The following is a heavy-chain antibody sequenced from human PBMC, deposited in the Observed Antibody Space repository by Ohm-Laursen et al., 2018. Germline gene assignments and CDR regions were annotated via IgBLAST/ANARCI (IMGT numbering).Heavy chain of an antibody. CDR3: ARGSGTPWGLYFDH. CDR2: IKQDGSEK. CDR1: GFTFSDYW. D-gene: IGHD1/OR15-1a*01. J-gene: IGHJ4*02. Sequence: SLRLSCSASGFTFSDYWMSWVRQAPGKGLEWVANIKQDGSEKYFLDSVKGRFTFSRDNAKNPVSLQMNSLRGEDTAVYYCARGSGTPWGLYFDHWGQGALVTVSS. V-gene: IGHV3-7*01.